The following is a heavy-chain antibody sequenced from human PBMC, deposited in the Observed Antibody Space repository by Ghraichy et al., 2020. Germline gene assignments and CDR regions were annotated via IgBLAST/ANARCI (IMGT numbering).Heavy chain of an antibody. J-gene: IGHJ4*02. Sequence: GGSLRLSCAASGFTFSSYAMSWVRQAPGKGLEWVSAISGSGGSTYYADSVKGRFTISRDNSKNTLYLQMNSLRAEDTAVYYCAKDIIVVVPAAAGYYFDYWGQGTLVTVSS. V-gene: IGHV3-23*01. CDR1: GFTFSSYA. D-gene: IGHD2-2*01. CDR2: ISGSGGST. CDR3: AKDIIVVVPAAAGYYFDY.